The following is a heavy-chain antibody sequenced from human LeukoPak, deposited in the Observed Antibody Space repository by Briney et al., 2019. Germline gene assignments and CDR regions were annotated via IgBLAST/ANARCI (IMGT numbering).Heavy chain of an antibody. V-gene: IGHV3-23*01. CDR1: GFTFDIYA. J-gene: IGHJ5*02. D-gene: IGHD6-6*01. Sequence: GGSLRLSCAASGFTFDIYAMTWVRQAPGKGLDWVSGITASGVRTFYSDSVKGRFTISRGASKSTLYLQMDSLRAEDTALYYCTADIKTRLDLWGQGTLVTVSS. CDR3: TADIKTRLDL. CDR2: ITASGVRT.